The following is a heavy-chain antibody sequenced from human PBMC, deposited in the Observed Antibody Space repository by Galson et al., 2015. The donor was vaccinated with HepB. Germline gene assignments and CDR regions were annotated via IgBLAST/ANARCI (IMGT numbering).Heavy chain of an antibody. CDR2: ISSSGSTI. V-gene: IGHV3-11*01. Sequence: SLRLSCAASGFTFSDYYMSWIRQAPGKGLEWVSYISSSGSTIYYADSVKGRFTISRDNAKNSLYLQMNSLRAEDTAVYYCARETTYYDFWSGYSTWGQGTLVTVSS. J-gene: IGHJ5*02. D-gene: IGHD3-3*01. CDR1: GFTFSDYY. CDR3: ARETTYYDFWSGYST.